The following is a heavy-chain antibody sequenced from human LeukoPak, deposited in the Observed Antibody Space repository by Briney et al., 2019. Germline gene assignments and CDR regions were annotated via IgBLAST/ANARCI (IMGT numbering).Heavy chain of an antibody. CDR1: GFTFSSYW. CDR2: INTDGTNT. J-gene: IGHJ4*02. Sequence: GGSLRLSCAASGFTFSSYWMHWVRQAPGKGLVWVSRINTDGTNTRYADSVKGRLTISRDNAKNTLYLQLNSLRAEDTAVYYCARDGTWLFDYWGQGTLVTVSS. CDR3: ARDGTWLFDY. D-gene: IGHD3-22*01. V-gene: IGHV3-74*01.